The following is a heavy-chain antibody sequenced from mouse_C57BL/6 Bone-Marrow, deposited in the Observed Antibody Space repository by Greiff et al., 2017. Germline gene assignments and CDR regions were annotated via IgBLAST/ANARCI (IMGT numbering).Heavy chain of an antibody. Sequence: EVKLMESGGGLVQPKGSLKLSCAASGFSFNTYAMNWVRQAPGKGLEWVARIRSKSNNYATYYADSVKDRFTISRDDSESMLYLQMNNLKTEDTAMYYCVRHYSNRYAMDYWGQGTSVTVSS. CDR3: VRHYSNRYAMDY. J-gene: IGHJ4*01. CDR2: IRSKSNNYAT. D-gene: IGHD2-5*01. V-gene: IGHV10-1*01. CDR1: GFSFNTYA.